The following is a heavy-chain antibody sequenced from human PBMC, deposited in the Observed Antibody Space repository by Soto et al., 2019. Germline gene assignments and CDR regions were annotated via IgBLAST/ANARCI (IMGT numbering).Heavy chain of an antibody. CDR3: ARDSVVPAAGMGRFDYYYYMDV. CDR2: IYYSGST. CDR1: GGSISSGGYY. Sequence: SETLSLTCTVSGGSISSGGYYWSWIRQHPGKGLEWIGYIYYSGSTYYNPSLKSRVTISVDTSKNQFSLKLSSVTAADTAVYYCARDSVVPAAGMGRFDYYYYMDVWGKGTTVTVSS. D-gene: IGHD2-2*01. J-gene: IGHJ6*03. V-gene: IGHV4-31*03.